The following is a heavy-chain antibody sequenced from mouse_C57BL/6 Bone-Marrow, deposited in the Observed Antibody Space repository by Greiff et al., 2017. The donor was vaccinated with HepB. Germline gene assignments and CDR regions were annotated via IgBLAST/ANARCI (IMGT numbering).Heavy chain of an antibody. CDR1: GFTFSSYT. CDR2: ISGGGGNT. Sequence: EVKLMESGGGLVKPGGSLKLSCAASGFTFSSYTMSWVRQTPEKRLEWVATISGGGGNTYYPDSVKGRFTISRDNAKNTLYLQMSSLRSEDTALYYCARPSDYDYDGAWFAYWGQETLVTVSA. D-gene: IGHD2-4*01. CDR3: ARPSDYDYDGAWFAY. V-gene: IGHV5-9*01. J-gene: IGHJ3*01.